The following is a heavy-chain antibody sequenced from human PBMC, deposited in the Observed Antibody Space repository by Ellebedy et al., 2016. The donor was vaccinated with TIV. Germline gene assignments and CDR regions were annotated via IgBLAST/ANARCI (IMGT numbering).Heavy chain of an antibody. J-gene: IGHJ4*02. CDR3: ATLSKAVVVAATLFDY. CDR1: GFTFSSYW. V-gene: IGHV3-74*01. CDR2: INSDGSST. D-gene: IGHD2-15*01. Sequence: GGSLRLXXAASGFTFSSYWMHWVRQAPGKGLVWVSRINSDGSSTSYADSVKGRFTISRDNAKNTLYLQMNSLRAEDTAVYYCATLSKAVVVAATLFDYWGQGTLVTVSS.